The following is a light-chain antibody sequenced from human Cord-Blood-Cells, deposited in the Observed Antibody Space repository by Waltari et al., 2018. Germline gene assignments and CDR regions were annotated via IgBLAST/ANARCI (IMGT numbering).Light chain of an antibody. CDR2: DVS. V-gene: IGLV2-14*01. CDR1: SSDGGGYNH. Sequence: QSALTQPASVSGSPGPSITISCTGTSSDGGGYNHVPWYQQHPGKAPKLMIYDVSNRPSGVSNRFSGSKSGNTASLTISGLQAEDEADYYCSSYTSSSTWVFGGGTKLTVL. J-gene: IGLJ3*02. CDR3: SSYTSSSTWV.